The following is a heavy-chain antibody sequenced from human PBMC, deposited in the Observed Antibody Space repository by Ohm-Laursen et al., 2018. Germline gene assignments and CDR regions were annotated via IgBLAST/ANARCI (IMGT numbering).Heavy chain of an antibody. CDR3: ARHEGYL. V-gene: IGHV4-61*03. J-gene: IGHJ2*01. CDR2: IYYSGST. CDR1: GGSVISGSYY. Sequence: TLSLTCAVSGGSVISGSYYWSWIRQPPGKKLEWIGYIYYSGSTDYNPSLKSRVTISMDTSKNHFSLRLSSVTAADTAIYYCARHEGYLWGRGTLITVSS.